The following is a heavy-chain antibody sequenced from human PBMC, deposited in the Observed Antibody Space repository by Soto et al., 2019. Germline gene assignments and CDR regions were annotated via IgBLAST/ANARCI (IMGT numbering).Heavy chain of an antibody. CDR3: ASVKSYYMDV. CDR1: GGSISSYY. CDR2: IYYSGST. Sequence: SETLSLTCTVSGGSISSYYWSWVRQPPGKGLEWIGYIYYSGSTNYNPSLKSRVTISVDTSKNQFSLKLSSVTAADTAVYYCASVKSYYMDVWGKGTTVTVSS. V-gene: IGHV4-59*01. J-gene: IGHJ6*03.